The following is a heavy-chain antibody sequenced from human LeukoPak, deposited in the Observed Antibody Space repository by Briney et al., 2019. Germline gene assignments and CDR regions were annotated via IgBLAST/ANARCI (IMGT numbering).Heavy chain of an antibody. D-gene: IGHD6-13*01. CDR1: GGSISSYY. CDR3: ARVYIAAPTVDY. CDR2: IYYSGST. J-gene: IGHJ4*02. V-gene: IGHV4-59*12. Sequence: TSETLSLTCTVSGGSISSYYWSWIRQPPGKGLEWIGYIYYSGSTNYNPSLKSRVTISVDTSKNQFSLKLSSVTAADTAVYYCARVYIAAPTVDYWGQGTLVTVSS.